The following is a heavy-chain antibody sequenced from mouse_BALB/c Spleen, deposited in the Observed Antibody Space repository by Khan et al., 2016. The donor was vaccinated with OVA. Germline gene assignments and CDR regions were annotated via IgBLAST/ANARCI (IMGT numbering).Heavy chain of an antibody. CDR2: INPRSGYT. CDR3: ARRTTEYALDY. D-gene: IGHD2-14*01. Sequence: QIQLVQSGAELARPGASVKMSCKASGYTFTSHTMHWVKQRPGQGLEWIGYINPRSGYTQYNQNFNDKATLTADISSSTAYMQLSSLTSEDSAVYYCARRTTEYALDYWGQGTSGTVSS. J-gene: IGHJ4*01. V-gene: IGHV1-4*01. CDR1: GYTFTSHT.